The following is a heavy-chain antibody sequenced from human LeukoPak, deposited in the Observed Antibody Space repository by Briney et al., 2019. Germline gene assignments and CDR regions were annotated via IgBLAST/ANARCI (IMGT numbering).Heavy chain of an antibody. J-gene: IGHJ4*02. CDR3: AGRYDSSGYPLH. Sequence: ETLSLTCAVYGGSFSGYYWSWIRQPPGKGLEWVSVIYSGGTTYYADSIKGRFTISRDNSKNTLYLQMNSLRAEDTAVYYCAGRYDSSGYPLHWGQGTLVTVSS. CDR1: GGSFSGYY. CDR2: IYSGGTT. D-gene: IGHD3-22*01. V-gene: IGHV3-53*01.